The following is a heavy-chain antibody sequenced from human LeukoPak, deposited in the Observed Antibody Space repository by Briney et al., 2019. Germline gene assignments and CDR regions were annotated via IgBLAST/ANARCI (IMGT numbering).Heavy chain of an antibody. CDR1: GGSISSYY. CDR2: IYYSGST. D-gene: IGHD1-14*01. J-gene: IGHJ6*03. Sequence: PSETLSLTCTVSGGSISSYYWSWIRQPPGKGLQWIGYIYYSGSTIYNPSLKSRATISVDTSKNRFSLKLSSVTAADTAVYYCARASEDYYYYYMDVWGKGTTVTISS. CDR3: ARASEDYYYYYMDV. V-gene: IGHV4-59*01.